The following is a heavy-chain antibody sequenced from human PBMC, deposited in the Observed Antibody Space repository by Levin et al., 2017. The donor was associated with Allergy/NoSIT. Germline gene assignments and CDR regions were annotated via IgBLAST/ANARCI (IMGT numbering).Heavy chain of an antibody. Sequence: GESLKISCAASGFTFSNAWMSWVRQAPGKGLEWVGRIKSKTDGGTTDYAAPVKGRFTISRDDSKNTLYLQMNSLKTEDTAVYYCTTTGTWDIVVVPAANWGQGTLVTVSS. CDR3: TTTGTWDIVVVPAAN. J-gene: IGHJ4*02. CDR1: GFTFSNAW. D-gene: IGHD2-2*01. V-gene: IGHV3-15*01. CDR2: IKSKTDGGTT.